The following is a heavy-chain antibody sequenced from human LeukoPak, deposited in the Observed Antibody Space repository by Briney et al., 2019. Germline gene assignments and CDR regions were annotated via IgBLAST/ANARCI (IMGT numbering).Heavy chain of an antibody. CDR1: GYTFTSYG. J-gene: IGHJ4*02. Sequence: ASVKVSCKASGYTFTSYGISWVRQAPGQGLEWMGWISAYNGNTNYAQKLQGRVTMTTDTSTSTAYMELRSLRSDDTAVYYCARETQWLVGGYYFDYWGQGTLVTVSS. CDR2: ISAYNGNT. V-gene: IGHV1-18*01. D-gene: IGHD6-19*01. CDR3: ARETQWLVGGYYFDY.